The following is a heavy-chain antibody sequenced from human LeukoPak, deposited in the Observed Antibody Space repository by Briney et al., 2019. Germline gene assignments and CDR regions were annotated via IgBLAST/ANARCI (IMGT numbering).Heavy chain of an antibody. CDR2: IKHSGST. CDR1: GGSLSGYS. J-gene: IGHJ2*01. Sequence: SETLSLTCAVYGGSLSGYSGTWIRQPPGKGLEWIGDIKHSGSTNYNASLKSRVTISVDTSKNQFSLKLSSVTAADPAVYYCARNFDLWGRGSLVTVSS. CDR3: ARNFDL. V-gene: IGHV4-34*01.